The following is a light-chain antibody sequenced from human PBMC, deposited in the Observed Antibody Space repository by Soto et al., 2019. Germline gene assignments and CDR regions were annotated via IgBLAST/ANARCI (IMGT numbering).Light chain of an antibody. CDR1: ASFSNNIY. CDR3: QQRSNWPKIT. V-gene: IGKV3D-20*02. J-gene: IGKJ5*01. Sequence: SLSVVTVSLSTGERATLSCRASASFSNNIYLAWYQQKPGQAPRLLIYGASSRATGIPNRFSGSGSGTDFTLTISSLEPEDFAVYYCQQRSNWPKITFAQGTLPAIK. CDR2: GAS.